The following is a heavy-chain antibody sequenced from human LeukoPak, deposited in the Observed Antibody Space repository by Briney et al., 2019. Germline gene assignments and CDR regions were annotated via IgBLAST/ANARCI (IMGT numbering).Heavy chain of an antibody. CDR3: ARGYCSGGSCYSVENWFDP. CDR1: GYTFTGYY. Sequence: VASVKVSCKAAGYTFTGYYMFWVRQAPGQGLEWMGRINPNSGGTNYAQKFQGRVTMTRDTSTSTAYMELSRLRSDDTAVYYCARGYCSGGSCYSVENWFDPWGQGTLVTVSS. D-gene: IGHD2-15*01. CDR2: INPNSGGT. J-gene: IGHJ5*02. V-gene: IGHV1-2*06.